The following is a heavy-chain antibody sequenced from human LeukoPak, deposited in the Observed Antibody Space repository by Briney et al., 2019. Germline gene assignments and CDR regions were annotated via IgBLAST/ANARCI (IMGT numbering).Heavy chain of an antibody. CDR1: GYTLTSYD. J-gene: IGHJ4*02. CDR3: ARIAAPGNRRLNF. D-gene: IGHD6-13*01. Sequence: ASVKGSCEASGYTLTSYDINWVRQAAGQELEWMGWMNPNSGNTGNAQKFQGRVTMTRNTSISTAYMELTSLTSEDTAVYFCARIAAPGNRRLNFWGQGTLVTVSS. CDR2: MNPNSGNT. V-gene: IGHV1-8*01.